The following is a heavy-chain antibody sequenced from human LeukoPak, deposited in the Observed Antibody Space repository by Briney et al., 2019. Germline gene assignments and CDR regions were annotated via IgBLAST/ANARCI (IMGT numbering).Heavy chain of an antibody. CDR1: GGSISGHH. D-gene: IGHD7-27*01. V-gene: IGHV4-59*11. CDR2: IYYNGGT. CDR3: ARLKTNWGGAFDI. J-gene: IGHJ3*02. Sequence: QASETLSLTCTVSGGSISGHHWSWIRQPPGKELEWIGYIYYNGGTSYNPSLKSRVTISVDTSKNQFSLHLNAVTAADTAVYYCARLKTNWGGAFDIWGQGTMVTVSS.